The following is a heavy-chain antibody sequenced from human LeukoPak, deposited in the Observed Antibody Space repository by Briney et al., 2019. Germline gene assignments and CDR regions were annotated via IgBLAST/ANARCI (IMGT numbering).Heavy chain of an antibody. V-gene: IGHV1-46*01. J-gene: IGHJ3*02. CDR2: INPSGGST. Sequence: ASVKVSCKASGYTFTSYYMHWVRQAPGQGLEWMGIINPSGGSTSYAQKFQGRVTMTRDMSTSTVYMELSSLRSEDTAVYYCARGQYYSDTINYYSRHDAFDIWGQGTMVTVSS. D-gene: IGHD3-22*01. CDR1: GYTFTSYY. CDR3: ARGQYYSDTINYYSRHDAFDI.